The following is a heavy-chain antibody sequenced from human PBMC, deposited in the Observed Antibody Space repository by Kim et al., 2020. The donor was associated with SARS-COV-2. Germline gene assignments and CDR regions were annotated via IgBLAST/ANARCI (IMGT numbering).Heavy chain of an antibody. CDR2: MNPNSGNT. J-gene: IGHJ6*02. CDR3: ARDIRYFDWLLYSGRYYYYAMDV. Sequence: ASVKVSCKASVYTFTSYDINWVRQATGQGLEWMGWMNPNSGNTGYAQKFQGRVTMTRNTSISTAYMELSSLRSEDTAVYYCARDIRYFDWLLYSGRYYYYAMDVWGQGTTVTVSS. V-gene: IGHV1-8*01. CDR1: VYTFTSYD. D-gene: IGHD3-9*01.